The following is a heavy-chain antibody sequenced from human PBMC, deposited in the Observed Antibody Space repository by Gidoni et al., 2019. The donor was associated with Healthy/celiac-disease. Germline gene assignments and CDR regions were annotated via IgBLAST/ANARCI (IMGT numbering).Heavy chain of an antibody. CDR2: ISYDGSNK. V-gene: IGHV3-30-3*01. CDR1: GFTFSSYA. CDR3: ARVSLDYGGNTRGY. D-gene: IGHD4-17*01. J-gene: IGHJ4*02. Sequence: QVQLVESGGGVVQPGRSLRLSCAASGFTFSSYAMHWVRQAPGKGLEWVAVISYDGSNKYYADSVKGRFTISRDNSKNTLYLQMNSLRAEDTAVYYCARVSLDYGGNTRGYWGQGTLVTVSS.